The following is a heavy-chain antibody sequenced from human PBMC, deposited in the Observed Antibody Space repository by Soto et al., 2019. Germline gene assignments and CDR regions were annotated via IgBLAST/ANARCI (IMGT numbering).Heavy chain of an antibody. D-gene: IGHD4-4*01. J-gene: IGHJ4*02. CDR1: GFTFSSYG. CDR3: ASSGYSTDWSYFDY. Sequence: QVQLVESGGGVVKPGRSLRLSCAASGFTFSSYGMHGVRQAPGKGLEWVAVISYDGSNKYYADSVKGRFTISRDNSKNTLYLQMNSLRAEDTAVYYCASSGYSTDWSYFDYWGQGTLVTVSS. V-gene: IGHV3-30*03. CDR2: ISYDGSNK.